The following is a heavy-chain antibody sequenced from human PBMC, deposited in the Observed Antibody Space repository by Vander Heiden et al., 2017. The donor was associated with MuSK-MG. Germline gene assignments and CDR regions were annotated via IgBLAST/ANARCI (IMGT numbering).Heavy chain of an antibody. D-gene: IGHD4-17*01. CDR3: TKGAGYGDHSGDAFDI. Sequence: EVQLVESGGGLVQPGRSLRLSCAASGFTFDDYAMHWVRQAPGKGLEWVSGISWTSAGIAYADSVKGRFTISRDNARNALYLQMNSLRVEDTALYYCTKGAGYGDHSGDAFDIWGQGTMVTVS. J-gene: IGHJ3*02. CDR1: GFTFDDYA. CDR2: ISWTSAGI. V-gene: IGHV3-9*01.